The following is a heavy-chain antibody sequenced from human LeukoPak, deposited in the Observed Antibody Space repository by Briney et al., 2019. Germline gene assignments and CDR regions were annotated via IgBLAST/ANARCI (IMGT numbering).Heavy chain of an antibody. D-gene: IGHD6-19*01. V-gene: IGHV4-31*03. CDR2: IYYSGST. CDR1: GGSIRSGGYY. J-gene: IGHJ3*02. CDR3: ARESPYSSGFGDAFDI. Sequence: SETLSLTCTVSGGSIRSGGYYWSWIRQHPGKGLEWIGYIYYSGSTYYNPSLKSRVTISVDTSKNQFSLKLSSVTAADTAVYYCARESPYSSGFGDAFDIWGQGTMVTVSS.